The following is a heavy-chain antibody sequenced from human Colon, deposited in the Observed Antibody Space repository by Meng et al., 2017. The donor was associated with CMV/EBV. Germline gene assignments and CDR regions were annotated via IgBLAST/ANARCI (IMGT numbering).Heavy chain of an antibody. CDR3: ARTDCSTTSCYPFWFDP. CDR2: INPNSGGT. J-gene: IGHJ5*02. Sequence: ASVKVSCKASGYTFTGNYIHWVRQAPGQGLEWIGWINPNSGGTNYAQKFQGRVTMTRDTSISTAYMELSRLRSDDTAVYYCARTDCSTTSCYPFWFDPWGQGTQVTVSS. CDR1: GYTFTGNY. D-gene: IGHD2-2*01. V-gene: IGHV1-2*02.